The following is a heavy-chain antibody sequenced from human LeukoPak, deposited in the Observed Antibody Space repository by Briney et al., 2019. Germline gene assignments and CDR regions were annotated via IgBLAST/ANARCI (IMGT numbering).Heavy chain of an antibody. D-gene: IGHD3-9*01. CDR1: GFTFSLYW. CDR2: IKQDGSEK. Sequence: GGSLRLSCSASGFTFSLYWMNWVRRAPGKGLEWVANIKQDGSEKNYVDSVKGRFTISRDNAKNSLYLQMNNLRVEDTAMYYCAGGTGFIIKDWGQGTLVTVSS. V-gene: IGHV3-7*03. CDR3: AGGTGFIIKD. J-gene: IGHJ4*02.